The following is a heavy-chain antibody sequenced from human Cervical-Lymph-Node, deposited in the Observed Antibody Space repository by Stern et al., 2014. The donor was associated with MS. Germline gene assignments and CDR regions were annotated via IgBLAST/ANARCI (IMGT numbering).Heavy chain of an antibody. CDR2: IFGTGGGT. D-gene: IGHD1-14*01. V-gene: IGHV3-23*04. Sequence: EVQLVESGGGLVQTGGSLRLSCAASGVTFNNYAMTWVRQAPGKGLEWVSSIFGTGGGTYYADSVKGRFPISRDSSRSTLSLQLTRVTAEDTAVYYCAKGTGNYWYFDFWGRGTLVTVSS. CDR1: GVTFNNYA. J-gene: IGHJ2*01. CDR3: AKGTGNYWYFDF.